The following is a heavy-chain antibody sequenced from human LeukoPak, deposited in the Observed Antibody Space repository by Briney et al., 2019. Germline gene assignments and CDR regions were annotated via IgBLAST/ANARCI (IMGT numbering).Heavy chain of an antibody. Sequence: GGSLRLSCAASGFTFSSYGMHWVRQAPGKGLEWVAVIWYDGSNKYYADSVKGRFTISRDNSKNTLYLQMNSLRAEDTAVYYCARDYDSSGYYYLYYYYGMGVWGQGTTVTVSS. V-gene: IGHV3-33*01. CDR2: IWYDGSNK. J-gene: IGHJ6*02. CDR3: ARDYDSSGYYYLYYYYGMGV. D-gene: IGHD3-22*01. CDR1: GFTFSSYG.